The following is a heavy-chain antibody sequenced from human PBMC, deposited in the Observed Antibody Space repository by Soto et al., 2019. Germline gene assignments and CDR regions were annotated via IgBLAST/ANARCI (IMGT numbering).Heavy chain of an antibody. J-gene: IGHJ4*02. Sequence: QVQLVQSGAEVKKPGASVKVSCKASGYTFTSYGISWVRQAPGQGLEWMGWISAYNGNTNYAQKLQGRVTMTTDTTTSTAYRERRSLRSDDTAVYYCARESSSSCHVDWGQGTLVTVSS. CDR2: ISAYNGNT. CDR3: ARESSSSCHVD. V-gene: IGHV1-18*01. CDR1: GYTFTSYG. D-gene: IGHD6-13*01.